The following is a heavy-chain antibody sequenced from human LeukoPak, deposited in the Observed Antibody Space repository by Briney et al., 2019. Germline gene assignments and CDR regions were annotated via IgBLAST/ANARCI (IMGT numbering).Heavy chain of an antibody. CDR3: AGQTTVTTRYFDY. CDR1: GFTFSSYS. D-gene: IGHD4-17*01. J-gene: IGHJ4*02. V-gene: IGHV3-21*01. CDR2: ISSSSSYI. Sequence: PGESLRLSCAASGFTFSSYSMNWVRQAPGKGLEWVSSISSSSSYIYYADSVKGRFTISRDNAKNSLYLQMNSLRAEDTAVYYCAGQTTVTTRYFDYWGQGTLVTVSS.